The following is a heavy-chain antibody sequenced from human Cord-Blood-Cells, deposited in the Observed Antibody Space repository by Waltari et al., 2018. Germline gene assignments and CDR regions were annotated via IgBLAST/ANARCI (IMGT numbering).Heavy chain of an antibody. D-gene: IGHD3-10*01. CDR2: FDPEDGET. CDR3: MASYRGPYGSGSYSDY. V-gene: IGHV1-24*01. CDR1: GYTRTELS. Sequence: QVQLVQSGAEVKKPGASVKVFCKVSGYTRTELSMHWVRQAPGKGLEWMGGFDPEDGETIYAQKFQGRVTMTEDTSTDTAYMELSSLRSEDTAVYYCMASYRGPYGSGSYSDYWGQGTLVTVSS. J-gene: IGHJ4*02.